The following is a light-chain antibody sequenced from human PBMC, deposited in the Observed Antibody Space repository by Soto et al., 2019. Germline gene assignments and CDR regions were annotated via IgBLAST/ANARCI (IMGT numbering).Light chain of an antibody. J-gene: IGLJ2*01. V-gene: IGLV3-9*01. CDR1: NIRSKN. CDR3: QVWDSTTV. Sequence: SYELTQPLSVSVALGQTARITCGGSNIRSKNVHWYQQKPGQAPVLVIYRDSNRPSGIPERFSGSNSGNTATLTISRAQAGEGADFYCQVWDSTTVFGGGTKVTVL. CDR2: RDS.